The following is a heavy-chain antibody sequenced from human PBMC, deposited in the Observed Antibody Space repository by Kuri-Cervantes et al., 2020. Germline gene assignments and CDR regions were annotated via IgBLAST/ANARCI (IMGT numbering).Heavy chain of an antibody. V-gene: IGHV3-7*01. CDR2: IKQDGSEK. J-gene: IGHJ4*02. CDR3: ARQLFDSSGYRPLDW. Sequence: GGSLRLSCAASGFTFSSYWMSWVRQAPGKGLEWVANIKQDGSEKYYVDSVKGRFTISRDNARNALYLDMNGLRAEDTAVYYCARQLFDSSGYRPLDWWGQGTLVTVSS. CDR1: GFTFSSYW. D-gene: IGHD3-22*01.